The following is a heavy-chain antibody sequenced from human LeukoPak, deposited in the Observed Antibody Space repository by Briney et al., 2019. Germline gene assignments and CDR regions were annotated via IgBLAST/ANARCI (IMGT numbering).Heavy chain of an antibody. D-gene: IGHD6-13*01. Sequence: SETLSLTCTVSGGSISSYYWSWIRQPPGKGLEWIAYIYDSGSTYYNPSLKSRVNISLDMSEDQFSLKLSSVTAADTAVYYCATCPYSSSWCHFDSWGQGTLVTVSS. V-gene: IGHV4-59*06. CDR2: IYDSGST. J-gene: IGHJ4*02. CDR1: GGSISSYY. CDR3: ATCPYSSSWCHFDS.